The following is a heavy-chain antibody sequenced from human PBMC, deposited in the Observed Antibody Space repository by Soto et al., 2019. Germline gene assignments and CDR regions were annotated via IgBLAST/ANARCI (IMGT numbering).Heavy chain of an antibody. CDR2: IYYSGST. D-gene: IGHD1-1*01. Sequence: PSETLSLTCSVSGDSISSSNYYWGWIRQPPGKGLEWIGSIYYSGSTYYNPSLKSRVSMSLDLTKNHFSLKLSSVTAADTAVYYCARARRLDYWGQGTLVTVSS. CDR1: GDSISSSNYY. CDR3: ARARRLDY. J-gene: IGHJ4*02. V-gene: IGHV4-39*02.